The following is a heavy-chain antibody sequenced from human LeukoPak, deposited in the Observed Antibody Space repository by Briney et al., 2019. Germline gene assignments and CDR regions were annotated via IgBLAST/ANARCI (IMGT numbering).Heavy chain of an antibody. CDR2: ISAYNGNT. CDR1: GYTFTSYG. D-gene: IGHD6-19*01. J-gene: IGHJ4*02. CDR3: ARGSSERPDQGYSSGWHFDY. V-gene: IGHV1-18*01. Sequence: ASVKVSCKASGYTFTSYGISWVRQAPGQGLEWMGWISAYNGNTNYAQKLQGRVTMTTDTSTSTAYMELRSLRSDDTAVYYCARGSSERPDQGYSSGWHFDYWGQGTLVTVSS.